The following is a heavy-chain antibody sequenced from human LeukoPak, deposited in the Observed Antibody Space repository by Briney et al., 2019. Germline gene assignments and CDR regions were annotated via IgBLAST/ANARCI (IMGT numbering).Heavy chain of an antibody. CDR1: GFTFSNAW. Sequence: GGSLRLSCAASGFTFSNAWMNWVRQAPGKGLEWVGRIKSKTDGGTTDYAAPVKGRFTISRYDSKNALYLQMNSLKTEDTAVYYCTTGYSGYDYQTYFDYWGQGTLVTVSS. CDR3: TTGYSGYDYQTYFDY. J-gene: IGHJ4*02. D-gene: IGHD5-12*01. V-gene: IGHV3-15*01. CDR2: IKSKTDGGTT.